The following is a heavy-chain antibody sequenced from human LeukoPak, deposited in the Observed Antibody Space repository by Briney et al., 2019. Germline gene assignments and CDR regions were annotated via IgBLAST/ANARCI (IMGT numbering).Heavy chain of an antibody. D-gene: IGHD3-22*01. Sequence: AGRSLCPSYAASAFTFSIYAMDWVRQDPGNWLEWLSVISDSGGRTYYADSVKGRFTISRDNDKNSLYLKMNSLRAEDTAVYYCARGWSYYETNDAFDIWGQGTMVTVSS. V-gene: IGHV3-23*01. CDR2: ISDSGGRT. J-gene: IGHJ3*02. CDR3: ARGWSYYETNDAFDI. CDR1: AFTFSIYA.